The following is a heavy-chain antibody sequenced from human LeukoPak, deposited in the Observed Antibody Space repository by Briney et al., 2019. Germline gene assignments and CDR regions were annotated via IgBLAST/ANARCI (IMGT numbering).Heavy chain of an antibody. J-gene: IGHJ3*02. D-gene: IGHD2-2*01. V-gene: IGHV3-72*01. Sequence: GGSLRLSCAASEFTFSDHYMDWVRQAPGKGLEWVGRTKNKANSYTTEYAASVKGRFTISRDDSKNSLYLQMNSLKTEDTAVYYCARVRYCSSTSCRGALDIWGQGTMVTVSS. CDR1: EFTFSDHY. CDR3: ARVRYCSSTSCRGALDI. CDR2: TKNKANSYTT.